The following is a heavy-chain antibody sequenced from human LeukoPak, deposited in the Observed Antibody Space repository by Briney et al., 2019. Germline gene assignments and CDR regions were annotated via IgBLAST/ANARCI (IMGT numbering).Heavy chain of an antibody. CDR1: GFTFSSYE. CDR2: ISTSGGTI. CDR3: ERDRSGDI. Sequence: PGGSLRLSCAASGFTFSSYEMNWVRQAPGKGLEWVSYISTSGGTIYYTDSVKGRFTISRDNAKNSVYLQMNSLRAEDTAVYYCERDRSGDIWGQTTVVTVSS. J-gene: IGHJ3*02. V-gene: IGHV3-48*03.